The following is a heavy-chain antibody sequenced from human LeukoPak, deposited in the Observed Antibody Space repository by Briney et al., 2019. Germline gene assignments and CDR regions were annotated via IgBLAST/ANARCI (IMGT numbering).Heavy chain of an antibody. Sequence: SETLSLTCAVYGGSFSGYYWSWIRQPPGKGLEWIGEINHSGGTNYNPSLKSRVTISVDTSKNQFSLKLSSVTAADTAVYHCARVKGLSSSFDRGLYYFDYWGQGTLVTVSS. D-gene: IGHD6-6*01. CDR2: INHSGGT. V-gene: IGHV4-34*01. CDR3: ARVKGLSSSFDRGLYYFDY. J-gene: IGHJ4*02. CDR1: GGSFSGYY.